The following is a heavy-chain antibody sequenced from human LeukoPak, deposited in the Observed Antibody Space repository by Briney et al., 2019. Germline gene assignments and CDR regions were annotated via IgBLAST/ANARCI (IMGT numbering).Heavy chain of an antibody. D-gene: IGHD6-13*01. V-gene: IGHV3-9*01. CDR3: VKDPSSSWYDGYHYMEV. CDR1: GFTFSSYA. Sequence: GGSLRLSCAASGFTFSSYAMSWVRQAPGKGLEWVSVIGWNSDRVAYADSVTGRFTISRDNAKNSLYLQMNSLRPDDTALYYCVKDPSSSWYDGYHYMEVWGRGTTVIVSS. CDR2: IGWNSDRV. J-gene: IGHJ6*03.